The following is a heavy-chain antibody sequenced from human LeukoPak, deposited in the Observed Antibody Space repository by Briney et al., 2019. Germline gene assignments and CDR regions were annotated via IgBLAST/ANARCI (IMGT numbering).Heavy chain of an antibody. Sequence: GGSLRLSCAASGFTFSSYAMSWVRQAPGKGLEWVSAISGSGGSTYYADSVTGRFTISRHNSKNTLYLQMNSLRAEDTAVYYCAKVGLSYSSSWYYFDYWGQGTLVTVSS. V-gene: IGHV3-23*01. CDR2: ISGSGGST. D-gene: IGHD6-13*01. CDR1: GFTFSSYA. CDR3: AKVGLSYSSSWYYFDY. J-gene: IGHJ4*02.